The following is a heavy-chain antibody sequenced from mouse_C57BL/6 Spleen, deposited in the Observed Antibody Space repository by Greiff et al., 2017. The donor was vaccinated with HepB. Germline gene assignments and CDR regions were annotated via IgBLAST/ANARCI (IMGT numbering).Heavy chain of an antibody. J-gene: IGHJ3*01. Sequence: QVQLQQPGPELVKPGASVKLSCKASGYTFTSYWMHWVKQRPGQGLEWIGNINPSNGGTNYNEKFKSKATLTVDKSSSTAYMQLSSLTSEDSAVYYCARYGYDGPGFAYWGQGTLVTVSA. CDR2: INPSNGGT. CDR3: ARYGYDGPGFAY. D-gene: IGHD2-2*01. CDR1: GYTFTSYW. V-gene: IGHV1-53*01.